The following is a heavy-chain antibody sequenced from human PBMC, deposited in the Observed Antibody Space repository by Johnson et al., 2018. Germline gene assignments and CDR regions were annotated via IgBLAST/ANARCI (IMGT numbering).Heavy chain of an antibody. CDR2: ISYDGSNK. CDR3: ASTGDSSSTSCYKAFDI. Sequence: VQLVESGGGVVQPGRSLRLPCAASGFTFSSYGMHWVRQAPGKGLEWVAVISYDGSNKYYADSVKGRFTISRDNSKNTRYLQMNSLRAEDTAVYYCASTGDSSSTSCYKAFDIWGQGTMVTVSS. D-gene: IGHD2-2*02. J-gene: IGHJ3*02. CDR1: GFTFSSYG. V-gene: IGHV3-30*03.